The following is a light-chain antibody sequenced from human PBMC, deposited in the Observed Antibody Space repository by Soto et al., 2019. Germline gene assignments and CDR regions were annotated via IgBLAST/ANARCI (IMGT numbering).Light chain of an antibody. CDR3: QHFHSYPYT. J-gene: IGKJ2*01. CDR2: DAS. CDR1: SGIGCW. V-gene: IGKV1-5*01. Sequence: IQMTQSPSTLSASVGDRVTITCRASSGIGCWVAWYQQKPGRAPNLLIYDASSLQSGVPSRFSGGCSGTEFTLAIRSLQPDDCSSYYCQHFHSYPYTSGQGTKVEFK.